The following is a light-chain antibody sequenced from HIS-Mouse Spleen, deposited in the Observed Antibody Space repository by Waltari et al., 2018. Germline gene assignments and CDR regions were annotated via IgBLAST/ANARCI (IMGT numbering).Light chain of an antibody. CDR2: DAS. J-gene: IGKJ4*01. V-gene: IGKV1-33*01. CDR3: QQYDNLLT. Sequence: DIQMTQSPSSLSASVGDRVTITCQASQDISNYFNWYQQKPGKAPKLLIYDASNLETGVPSRLSGSGSGTDFTFTISSLQPEDIATYYCQQYDNLLTFGGGTKVEIK. CDR1: QDISNY.